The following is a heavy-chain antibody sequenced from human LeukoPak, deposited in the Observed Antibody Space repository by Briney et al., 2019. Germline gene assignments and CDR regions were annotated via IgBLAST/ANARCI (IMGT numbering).Heavy chain of an antibody. CDR3: ARGSIDDSSGWVWRY. CDR1: GGSFSGYY. J-gene: IGHJ4*02. D-gene: IGHD6-19*01. V-gene: IGHV4-34*01. Sequence: SETLSLTCAVYGGSFSGYYWNWIRQPPGKGLEWIGEINHSGSTNYNPSLKSRVTISVDTSKNQFSLKLSSVSAADTAVYYCARGSIDDSSGWVWRYWGQGTLVTVSS. CDR2: INHSGST.